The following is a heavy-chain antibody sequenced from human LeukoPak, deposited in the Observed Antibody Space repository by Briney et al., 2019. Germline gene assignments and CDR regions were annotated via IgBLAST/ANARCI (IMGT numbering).Heavy chain of an antibody. Sequence: GGSLRLSCAASGFTFSSYWMSWVRQAPGKGLEWVANIKQDGSEKYYVDSVKGRFTISRDNAKNSLYLQMNSLRAEDTAVCYCARGECSGGSCYGYYYYYYGTDVWGQGTTVTVSS. V-gene: IGHV3-7*01. CDR3: ARGECSGGSCYGYYYYYYGTDV. CDR2: IKQDGSEK. J-gene: IGHJ6*02. CDR1: GFTFSSYW. D-gene: IGHD2-15*01.